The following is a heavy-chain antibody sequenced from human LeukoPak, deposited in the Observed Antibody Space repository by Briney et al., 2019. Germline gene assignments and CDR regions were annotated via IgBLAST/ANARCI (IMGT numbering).Heavy chain of an antibody. V-gene: IGHV1-69*01. CDR2: IIPIFGTA. D-gene: IGHD2-21*02. CDR3: ASGAYCGGDCYSSDY. Sequence: GGSLRLSCAASGFTFSSYAISWVRQAPGQGLEWMGGIIPIFGTANYAQKFQGRVTITADESTSTAYMELSSLRSEDTAVYYCASGAYCGGDCYSSDYWGQGTLVTVSS. CDR1: GFTFSSYA. J-gene: IGHJ4*02.